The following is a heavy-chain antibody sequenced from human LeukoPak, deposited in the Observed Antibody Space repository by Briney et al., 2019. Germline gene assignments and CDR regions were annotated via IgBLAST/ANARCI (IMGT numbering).Heavy chain of an antibody. V-gene: IGHV3-48*03. CDR3: ARGYSSYYPDAFDI. Sequence: AGGSLRLSCVASGFTFSSYEMNWVRQAPGRGLEWVSYMSFSGSTIYYADSVKGRFTTSRDNAKNSLYLQMNSLRAEDTAVYYCARGYSSYYPDAFDIWGQGTMVTVSS. CDR1: GFTFSSYE. CDR2: MSFSGSTI. D-gene: IGHD5-12*01. J-gene: IGHJ3*02.